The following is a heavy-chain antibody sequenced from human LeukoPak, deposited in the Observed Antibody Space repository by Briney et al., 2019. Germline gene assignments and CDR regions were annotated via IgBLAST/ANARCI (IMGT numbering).Heavy chain of an antibody. Sequence: GGSLRLSCAASGFTFSSYSMNWVRQAPGKGLEWVSSISISSSYIYYADSVKGRFTISRDNAKNSLYLQMNSLRAEDTAVYYCARGPQKNGHSSGYPGYFDYWGQGTLVTVSS. D-gene: IGHD3-22*01. CDR1: GFTFSSYS. CDR3: ARGPQKNGHSSGYPGYFDY. V-gene: IGHV3-21*01. CDR2: ISISSSYI. J-gene: IGHJ4*02.